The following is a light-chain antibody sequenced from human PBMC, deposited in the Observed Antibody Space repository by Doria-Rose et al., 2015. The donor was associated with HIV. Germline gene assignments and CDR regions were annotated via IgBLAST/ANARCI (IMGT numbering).Light chain of an antibody. CDR2: DVN. J-gene: IGLJ1*01. CDR3: SSYTSSSTFV. V-gene: IGLV2-14*03. Sequence: LTQPASVSGPPGQSITISCTGTSSDVGGYNYVSWYQQHPGKAPKFIIYDVNRRPSGVSNRFSGSKSGNTASLTISGLQAEDEADYYCSSYTSSSTFVFGIGTKVTV. CDR1: SSDVGGYNY.